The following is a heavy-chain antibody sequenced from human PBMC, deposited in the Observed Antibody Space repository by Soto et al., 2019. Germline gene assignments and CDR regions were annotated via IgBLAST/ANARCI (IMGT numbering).Heavy chain of an antibody. J-gene: IGHJ4*02. CDR3: AKDDAGSSSWYVKVTPGVIDY. Sequence: PGGSLSLSCAASGFTFSSYAMSWVRQAPGKGLEWVSAISGSGGSTYHADSVKGRFTISRDNSKNTLYLQMNSLRAEDTAVYYCAKDDAGSSSWYVKVTPGVIDYWGQGTLVTVSS. CDR1: GFTFSSYA. D-gene: IGHD6-13*01. V-gene: IGHV3-23*01. CDR2: ISGSGGST.